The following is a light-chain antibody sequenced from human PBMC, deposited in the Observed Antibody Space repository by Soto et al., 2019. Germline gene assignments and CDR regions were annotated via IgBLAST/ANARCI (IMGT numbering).Light chain of an antibody. V-gene: IGKV3-11*01. J-gene: IGKJ5*01. CDR2: DAS. CDR3: QQRSNWPSIT. CDR1: QSLSNSE. Sequence: EIVLTQSPGTLSLSPGERATLSCRASQSLSNSELAWYQQKPGQAPRLLIYDASSRATGIPARFSGSGSGTDFTLTISSLEPEDFAVYYCQQRSNWPSITFGQGTRLEIK.